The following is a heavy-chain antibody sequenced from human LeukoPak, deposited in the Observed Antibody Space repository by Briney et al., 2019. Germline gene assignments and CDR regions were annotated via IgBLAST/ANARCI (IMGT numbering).Heavy chain of an antibody. J-gene: IGHJ4*02. CDR1: GFTFSNTN. V-gene: IGHV3-21*06. Sequence: GGSLRLSCAASGFTFSNTNMNWVRQAPEKGLKWVSFISASSNYIYYADSVKGRFTISRDNAQNSLYLQMNSLRAEDTAVYFCARVVNGYVDYWGQGTLVTVSS. CDR3: ARVVNGYVDY. CDR2: ISASSNYI. D-gene: IGHD2-8*01.